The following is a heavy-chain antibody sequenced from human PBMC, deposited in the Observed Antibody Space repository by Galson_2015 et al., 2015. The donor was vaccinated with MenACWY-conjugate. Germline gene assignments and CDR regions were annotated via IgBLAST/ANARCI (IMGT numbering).Heavy chain of an antibody. J-gene: IGHJ4*02. CDR1: GFTFSDHY. Sequence: RLSCAASGFTFSDHYMDWVRQAPGKGLEWLGRTRNKGYTTKYAASVEGRFTISRDDSKSSLYLQMDSLKTEDTAVYCCARGLSGSGYFDYWGQGTLVTVSS. CDR2: TRNKGYTT. D-gene: IGHD2-8*02. CDR3: ARGLSGSGYFDY. V-gene: IGHV3-72*01.